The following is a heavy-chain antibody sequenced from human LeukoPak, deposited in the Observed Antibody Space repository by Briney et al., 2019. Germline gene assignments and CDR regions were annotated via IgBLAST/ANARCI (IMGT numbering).Heavy chain of an antibody. Sequence: SETLSLTCTVSGGSISSYYWSWIRQPPGKGLEWIGYIYYSGSTNYNPSLKSRVTISVDRSKNQFSLKLSSVTAADTAVYCARNKGDYDYVWGSYRPDAFDIWGQGTMVTVSS. CDR1: GGSISSYY. J-gene: IGHJ3*02. CDR2: IYYSGST. V-gene: IGHV4-59*12. D-gene: IGHD3-16*02. CDR3: RNKGDYDYVWGSYRPDAFDI.